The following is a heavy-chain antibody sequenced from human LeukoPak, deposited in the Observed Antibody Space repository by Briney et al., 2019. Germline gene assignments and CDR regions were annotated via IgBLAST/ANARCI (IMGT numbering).Heavy chain of an antibody. D-gene: IGHD2-21*01. CDR3: ARKAPSCGGDCLVGSISDAYDI. CDR1: GFTFSDYY. V-gene: IGHV3-11*01. Sequence: GGALILSCAASGFTFSDYYMSWIRQAPGKGLGRVSYFNCSGSILYDADSMKGRFTISRDNAKNSLYLQMNSLRAEDTAVYYCARKAPSCGGDCLVGSISDAYDIWGQGTMVTVSS. CDR2: FNCSGSIL. J-gene: IGHJ3*02.